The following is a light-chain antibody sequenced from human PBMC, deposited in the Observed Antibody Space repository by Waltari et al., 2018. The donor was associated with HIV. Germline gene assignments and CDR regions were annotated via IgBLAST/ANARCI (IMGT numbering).Light chain of an antibody. Sequence: TQSPAALSVSPGQRATLSCRASPSINRDVAWFQQTPGQRPRLLVYGASTRANGVPARFSGGVSWTEFTLTISSLQPEDFAVYYCQSYRTWPPMYTFGQGTKLE. J-gene: IGKJ2*01. V-gene: IGKV3-15*01. CDR1: PSINRD. CDR3: QSYRTWPPMYT. CDR2: GAS.